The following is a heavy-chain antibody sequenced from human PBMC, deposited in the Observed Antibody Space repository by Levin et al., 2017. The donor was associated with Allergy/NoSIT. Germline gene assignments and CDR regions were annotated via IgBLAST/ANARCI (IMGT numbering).Heavy chain of an antibody. D-gene: IGHD4/OR15-4a*01. V-gene: IGHV3-15*01. CDR3: TTDVPYTYGAIDS. Sequence: LSLTCAASGVTFSHAWMTWVRQAPGKGLEWVGLIKNRFDGGTTDYAALVKGRFTISRDDSKNMLYLQMTSLQTEDTGIYYCTTDVPYTYGAIDSWGQGTLFTVSS. CDR2: IKNRFDGGTT. J-gene: IGHJ4*02. CDR1: GVTFSHAW.